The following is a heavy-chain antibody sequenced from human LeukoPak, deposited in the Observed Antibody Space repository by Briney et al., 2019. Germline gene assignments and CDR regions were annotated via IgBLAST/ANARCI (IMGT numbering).Heavy chain of an antibody. Sequence: SETLSLTCTVSGGSISSSSYYWGWIRQPPGQGLEWIGSIYYSGSTYYNPSLKSRVTISVDTSKNQFSLKLSSVTAADTAVYYCARQPVSGSYYGDYFDYWGQGTLVTVSS. CDR3: ARQPVSGSYYGDYFDY. V-gene: IGHV4-39*01. CDR2: IYYSGST. J-gene: IGHJ4*02. CDR1: GGSISSSSYY. D-gene: IGHD1-26*01.